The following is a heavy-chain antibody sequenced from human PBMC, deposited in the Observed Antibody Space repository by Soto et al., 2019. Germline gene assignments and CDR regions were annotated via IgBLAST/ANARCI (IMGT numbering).Heavy chain of an antibody. J-gene: IGHJ6*02. D-gene: IGHD2-15*01. CDR2: ISPYTGRT. CDR1: GYSFRNYG. CDR3: GRCRIDSYAMDV. V-gene: IGHV1-18*01. Sequence: QVHLVQSGAEVEKPGASVKVSCKASGYSFRNYGIAWVRQAPGQGPEWMGWISPYTGRTNYAQNVKGRVVMTTDISPNTVYVELRRLRSDDTAMYSCGRCRIDSYAMDVLGQGTTVTVS.